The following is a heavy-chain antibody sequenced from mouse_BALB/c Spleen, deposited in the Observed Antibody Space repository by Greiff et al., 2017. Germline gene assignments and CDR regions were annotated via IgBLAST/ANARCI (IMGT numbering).Heavy chain of an antibody. CDR3: TRRVPEGYFDY. V-gene: IGHV1-5*01. J-gene: IGHJ2*01. Sequence: EVQLQQSGTVLARPGASVKMSCKASGYTFTSYWMHWVKQRPGQGLEWIGAIYPGNSDTSYNQKFKGKAKLTAVTSTSTAYMELSSLTNEDSAVYYCTRRVPEGYFDYWGQGTTLTVSS. CDR1: GYTFTSYW. CDR2: IYPGNSDT. D-gene: IGHD6-1*01.